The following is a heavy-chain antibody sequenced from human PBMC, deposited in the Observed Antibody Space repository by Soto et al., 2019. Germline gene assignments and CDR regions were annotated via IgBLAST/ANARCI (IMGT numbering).Heavy chain of an antibody. CDR1: GFTFSSYE. CDR2: ISSSGGTI. J-gene: IGHJ4*02. V-gene: IGHV3-48*03. CDR3: ARKRALNY. Sequence: PGGSLRLSCAASGFTFSSYEMNWVRQAPGKGLEWVSYISSSGGTIYYADSVKGRFTISRDNAKNSLYLQMNSLRAEDTAVYYCARKRALNYWGQGTLVTVSS.